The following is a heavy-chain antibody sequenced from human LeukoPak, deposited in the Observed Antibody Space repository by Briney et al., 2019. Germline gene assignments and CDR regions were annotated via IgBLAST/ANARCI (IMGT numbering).Heavy chain of an antibody. J-gene: IGHJ4*02. D-gene: IGHD6-13*01. V-gene: IGHV4-59*11. CDR1: GGSISSHY. CDR2: IYYSGST. Sequence: SETLSLTCTVSGGSISSHYWSWIRQPPGKGLEWIGYIYYSGSTNYNPSLKSRVTISVDTSKNQFSLKLSSVTAADTAVYHCARDWGIAGTDYWGQGTLVTVSS. CDR3: ARDWGIAGTDY.